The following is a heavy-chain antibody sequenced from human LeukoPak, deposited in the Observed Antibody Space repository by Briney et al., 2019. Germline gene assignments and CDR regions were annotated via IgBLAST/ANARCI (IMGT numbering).Heavy chain of an antibody. CDR3: ARESIAAYDY. CDR2: ISGSGDNT. CDR1: GFTFSNYA. J-gene: IGHJ4*02. D-gene: IGHD6-13*01. V-gene: IGHV3-23*01. Sequence: GGSLRLSCAASGFTFSNYAMSWVRQAPGKGLKWVSAISGSGDNTYYADSVKGRLTVSRDNSKNTLYLQMNSLRAEDTAVYYCARESIAAYDYWGQGTLVTVSS.